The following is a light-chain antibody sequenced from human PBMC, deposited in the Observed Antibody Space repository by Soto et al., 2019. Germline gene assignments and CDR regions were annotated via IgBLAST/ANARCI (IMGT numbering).Light chain of an antibody. Sequence: EIVLTQSPGTLSLSPGDRATLSCRASQRVSNSYLAWYQQKPGQAPRLLIYDASTRAAGVPDRVTGGGSGTDFTLTISALEPEDFALYFCQQYERPPFAFGQGTKVDIK. J-gene: IGKJ2*01. V-gene: IGKV3-20*01. CDR2: DAS. CDR1: QRVSNSY. CDR3: QQYERPPFA.